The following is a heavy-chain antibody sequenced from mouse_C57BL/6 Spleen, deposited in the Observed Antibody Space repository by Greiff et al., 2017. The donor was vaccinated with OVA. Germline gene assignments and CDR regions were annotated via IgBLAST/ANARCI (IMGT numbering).Heavy chain of an antibody. Sequence: DVKLQESGGGLVQPGGSLKLSCAASGFTFSDYYMYWVRQTPEKRLEWVAYISNGGGSTYYPDTVKGRFTISRDTAKNTLYLQMSRLKSEDTAMYYCARHGGDYDDYAMDYWGQGTSVTVSS. D-gene: IGHD2-4*01. J-gene: IGHJ4*01. CDR2: ISNGGGST. CDR3: ARHGGDYDDYAMDY. V-gene: IGHV5-12*01. CDR1: GFTFSDYY.